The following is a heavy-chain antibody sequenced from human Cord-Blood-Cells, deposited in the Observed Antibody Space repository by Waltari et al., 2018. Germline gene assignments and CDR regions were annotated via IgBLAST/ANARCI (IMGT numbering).Heavy chain of an antibody. V-gene: IGHV4-34*01. J-gene: IGHJ1*01. D-gene: IGHD6-13*01. CDR2: INHSGST. CDR3: ATAFPGIAAAGTEYFQH. CDR1: GGSFSGYY. Sequence: QVQLQQWGAGLLKPSETLSLTCAVYGGSFSGYYWSWIRQPPGKGLGWIGEINHSGSTNYNPSLKSRVTISGDTSKNQFSLKLSSVTAADTAVYYCATAFPGIAAAGTEYFQHWGQGTLVTVSS.